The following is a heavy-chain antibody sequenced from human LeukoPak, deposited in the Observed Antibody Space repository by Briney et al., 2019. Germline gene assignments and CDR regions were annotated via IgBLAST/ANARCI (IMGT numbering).Heavy chain of an antibody. V-gene: IGHV4-61*02. J-gene: IGHJ4*02. Sequence: SETLSLTCTVSGGSISSGSYYWSWIRQPAGKGLEWIGRIYTSGSTNYSPSLKSRVTMSVDTSKNQFSLKLSSVTAADTAVYYCARITMVRGLPLKFDYWGQGTLVTVSS. CDR2: IYTSGST. CDR1: GGSISSGSYY. D-gene: IGHD3-10*01. CDR3: ARITMVRGLPLKFDY.